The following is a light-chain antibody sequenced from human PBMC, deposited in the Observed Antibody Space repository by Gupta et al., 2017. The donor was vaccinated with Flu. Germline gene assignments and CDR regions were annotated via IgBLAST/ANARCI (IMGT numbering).Light chain of an antibody. CDR2: EVS. CDR1: SSDVGTFNY. Sequence: ITISCTGTSSDVGTFNYVSWYQQHPGKAPKLMIYEVSKRPSGVSNRFSGSKSGNTASLTISGLQAEDEADYYCSSYTSSTTFVVFGGGTKLTVL. V-gene: IGLV2-14*01. CDR3: SSYTSSTTFVV. J-gene: IGLJ2*01.